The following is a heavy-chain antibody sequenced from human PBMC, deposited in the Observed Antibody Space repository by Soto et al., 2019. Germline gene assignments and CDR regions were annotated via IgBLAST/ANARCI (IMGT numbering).Heavy chain of an antibody. J-gene: IGHJ4*02. Sequence: GGSLRLSCAASGFTVSSNYRSWVRQAPGKGLEWVSVIYSGGSTYYADSVKGRFTISRDNSKNTLYLQMNSPRAEDTAVYYCAKDRHPDGIWTFDYWGQGTLVTVSS. CDR2: IYSGGST. CDR3: AKDRHPDGIWTFDY. V-gene: IGHV3-53*01. D-gene: IGHD3-9*01. CDR1: GFTVSSNY.